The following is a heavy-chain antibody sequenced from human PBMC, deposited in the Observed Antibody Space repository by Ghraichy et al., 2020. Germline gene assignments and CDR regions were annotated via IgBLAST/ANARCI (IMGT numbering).Heavy chain of an antibody. J-gene: IGHJ2*01. CDR1: GFSFSDYS. CDR2: ITGSSVTI. D-gene: IGHD6-13*01. Sequence: GGSLRLSCEGSGFSFSDYSMIWVRLTPRKALEWVSYITGSSVTIFYTDSVKGRFTISRDNAKNSLYLQMNSLRAEDTAVYYCARLPLARRAAGGDWYFDLSGRGTLVTVPS. V-gene: IGHV3-48*01. CDR3: ARLPLARRAAGGDWYFDL.